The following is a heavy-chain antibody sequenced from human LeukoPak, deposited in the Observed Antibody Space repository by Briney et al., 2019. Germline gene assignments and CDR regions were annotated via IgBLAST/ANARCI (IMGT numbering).Heavy chain of an antibody. CDR2: IYPSGGT. CDR3: ARDRGENWSSHSLHWFDP. D-gene: IGHD1-1*01. J-gene: IGHJ5*02. CDR1: GYSISSGDY. Sequence: PSETLSLTCAVSGYSISSGDYWGWIRQPPGKGLDWIGSIYPSGGTNYTPSLKSRVTVSVDTSKNQFSLKLTSVTAADTAVYYCARDRGENWSSHSLHWFDPWGQGTLVTVSS. V-gene: IGHV4-38-2*02.